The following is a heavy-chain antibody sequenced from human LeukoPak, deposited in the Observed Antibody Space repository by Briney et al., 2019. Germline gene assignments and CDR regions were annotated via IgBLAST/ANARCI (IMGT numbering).Heavy chain of an antibody. D-gene: IGHD4-11*01. CDR3: ARDGSNWSNDYYHGVDV. CDR2: INQSGNT. CDR1: GGFISNNNW. V-gene: IGHV4-4*02. Sequence: SSETLSLTCSISGGFISNNNWWSWVRQPTGKGPEWIGEINQSGNTNYNPSLTSRVTISVDKSKNQFSLRLSSVTAADTAVYYCARDGSNWSNDYYHGVDVWGQGTTVTVSS. J-gene: IGHJ6*02.